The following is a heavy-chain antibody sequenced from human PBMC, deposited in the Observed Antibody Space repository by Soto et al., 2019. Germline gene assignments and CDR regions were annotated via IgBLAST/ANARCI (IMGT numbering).Heavy chain of an antibody. J-gene: IGHJ3*02. CDR2: ILVGGST. CDR1: GFICSSYD. Sequence: GGSLRLSCAVSGFICSSYDMSWVRQAPGKGLEWVSTILVGGSTHYADSVKGRFTISRDTSKNTVYLQMNSLTAGDTAFYYCAKATATSGGAFEIYGQGTMVTVSS. D-gene: IGHD1-1*01. CDR3: AKATATSGGAFEI. V-gene: IGHV3-23*01.